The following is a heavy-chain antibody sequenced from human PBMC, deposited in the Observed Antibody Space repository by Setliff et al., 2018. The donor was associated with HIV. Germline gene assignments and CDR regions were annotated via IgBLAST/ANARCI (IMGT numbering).Heavy chain of an antibody. CDR1: GGSISDYY. D-gene: IGHD3-16*01. CDR3: VNPSGAMGDFDS. V-gene: IGHV4-4*09. Sequence: SETLSLTCTVSGGSISDYYWSWIRQPPGKGLEWIGYIYTSGSTNYNPSLYSRVTISVDTSKNQFSLKLSSVTAADTAVYYCVNPSGAMGDFDSWGQGTLVTVSS. CDR2: IYTSGST. J-gene: IGHJ4*02.